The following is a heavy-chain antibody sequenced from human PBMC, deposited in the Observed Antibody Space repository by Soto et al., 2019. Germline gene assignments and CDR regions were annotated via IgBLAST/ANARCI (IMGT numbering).Heavy chain of an antibody. Sequence: QVQLVQSGAEVKKPGSSVKVSCKASGGTFSSYAISWVRQAPGQGLEWMGGIIPIFGTANYAQKFQGRVTITADESTSTAYMELSSLRSEDTAVYYCATRGCRGGSCYSASDYWGQGTLVTVSS. CDR2: IIPIFGTA. J-gene: IGHJ4*02. CDR3: ATRGCRGGSCYSASDY. V-gene: IGHV1-69*01. CDR1: GGTFSSYA. D-gene: IGHD2-15*01.